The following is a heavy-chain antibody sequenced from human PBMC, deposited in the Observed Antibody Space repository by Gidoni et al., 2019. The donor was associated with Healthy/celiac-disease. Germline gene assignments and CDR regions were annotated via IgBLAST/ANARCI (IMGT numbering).Heavy chain of an antibody. J-gene: IGHJ4*02. CDR2: IYYSGST. Sequence: QLQLQESGPGLVKPSETLSLTCTVSGGSISSSSYYWGWIRQPPGKGLEWIGSIYYSGSTYYNPSLKSRVTISVDTSKNQFSLKLSSVTAADTAVYYCARVSSGYGPRDQAYYFDYWGQGTLVTVSS. CDR1: GGSISSSSYY. D-gene: IGHD3-22*01. V-gene: IGHV4-39*01. CDR3: ARVSSGYGPRDQAYYFDY.